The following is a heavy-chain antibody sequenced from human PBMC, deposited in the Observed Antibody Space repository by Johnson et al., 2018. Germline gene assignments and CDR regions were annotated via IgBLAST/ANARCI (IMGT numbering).Heavy chain of an antibody. CDR2: ISYDGINK. Sequence: QVQLQESGGGVVQPGRSLRLSCAASGFTFSNYGMHWVRQAPGKGLEWVAVISYDGINKYYADSVKGRFTISRDNSKNTLYLQLNSLKTEDTAVYYCTTGRRGAFDIWGQGRMVTVSS. V-gene: IGHV3-30*03. CDR1: GFTFSNYG. D-gene: IGHD1-1*01. CDR3: TTGRRGAFDI. J-gene: IGHJ3*02.